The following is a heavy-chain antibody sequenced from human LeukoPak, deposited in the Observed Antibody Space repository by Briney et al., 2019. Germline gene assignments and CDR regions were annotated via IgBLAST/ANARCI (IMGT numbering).Heavy chain of an antibody. CDR2: IYYSGST. D-gene: IGHD3-16*01. CDR1: GGSISTYY. Sequence: PSETLSLTCTVSGGSISTYYWSWLRQPPGKGLEWIGYIYYSGSTNYNPSLRSRVTISVDTSKNHFSLKLSSVTAADTAVYYCARDGYGGVDYWGQGALVTVSS. CDR3: ARDGYGGVDY. J-gene: IGHJ4*02. V-gene: IGHV4-59*01.